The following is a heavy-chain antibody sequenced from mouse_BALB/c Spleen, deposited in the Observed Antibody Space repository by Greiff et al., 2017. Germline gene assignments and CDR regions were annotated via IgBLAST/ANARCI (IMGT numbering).Heavy chain of an antibody. D-gene: IGHD2-3*01. CDR3: ARQGGYYLYYYAMDY. Sequence: EVKVVESGGGLVKPGGSLKLSCAASGFAFSSYDMSWVRQTPEKRLEWVAYISSGGGSTYYPDTVKGRFTISRDNAKNTLYLQMSSLKSEDTAMYYCARQGGYYLYYYAMDYWGQGTSVTVSS. CDR2: ISSGGGST. J-gene: IGHJ4*01. V-gene: IGHV5-12-1*01. CDR1: GFAFSSYD.